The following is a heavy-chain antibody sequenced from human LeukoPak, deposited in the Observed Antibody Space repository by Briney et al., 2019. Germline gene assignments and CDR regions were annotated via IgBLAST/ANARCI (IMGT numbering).Heavy chain of an antibody. CDR2: IGPTGSDR. CDR1: GFTFSSYS. J-gene: IGHJ4*02. Sequence: GGSLRLSCAASGFTFSSYSMNWVRQAPGKGLEWVASIGPTGSDRYHADSIKGRFTISRDNANNFLYLQMNSLRAEDTAVYYCATETNGRHYDYWGQGTLLTVSS. CDR3: ATETNGRHYDY. V-gene: IGHV3-21*06. D-gene: IGHD1-14*01.